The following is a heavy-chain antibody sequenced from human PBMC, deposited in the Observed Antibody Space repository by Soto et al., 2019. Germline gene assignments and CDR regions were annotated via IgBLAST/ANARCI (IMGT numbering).Heavy chain of an antibody. CDR1: GGSISSGGYY. D-gene: IGHD6-25*01. J-gene: IGHJ5*02. V-gene: IGHV4-31*03. Sequence: QVQLQESGPGLVKPSQTLSLTCTVSGGSISSGGYYWSWIRQHPGKGLEWIGYIYHSGSTYYNPSLKGRVTISVDTSKNQFSLKVSSVTAADTAVYYCAREAAGILNWFDPWGQGTLVTVSS. CDR2: IYHSGST. CDR3: AREAAGILNWFDP.